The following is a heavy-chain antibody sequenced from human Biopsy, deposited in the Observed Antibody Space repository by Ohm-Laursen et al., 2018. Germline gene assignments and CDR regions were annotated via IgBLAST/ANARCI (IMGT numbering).Heavy chain of an antibody. J-gene: IGHJ6*02. Sequence: SLRLSCSAFGFSFSSYGMHWVRQAPGKGLEWVAVISDDGRNKYYIDSVKGRFTISRDNSRDTLYLQMSSLRAEDTAVYYCAKDRYNYTPIGGFSMDVWGQGTTVTVSS. D-gene: IGHD5-18*01. V-gene: IGHV3-30*18. CDR2: ISDDGRNK. CDR3: AKDRYNYTPIGGFSMDV. CDR1: GFSFSSYG.